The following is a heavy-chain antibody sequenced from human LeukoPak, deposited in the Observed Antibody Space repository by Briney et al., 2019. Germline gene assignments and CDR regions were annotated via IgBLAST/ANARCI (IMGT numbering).Heavy chain of an antibody. CDR3: ARQRSPPTTVPSGWYIPSYYYYGMDV. V-gene: IGHV4-59*08. Sequence: PSETLSLTCTVSGGSISSYYWSWIRQPPGKGLEWIGYIYYSGSTNYNPSLKSRVTISVDTSKNQLSLKLSSVTAADTAVYYCARQRSPPTTVPSGWYIPSYYYYGMDVWGQGTTVTVSS. D-gene: IGHD6-19*01. J-gene: IGHJ6*02. CDR2: IYYSGST. CDR1: GGSISSYY.